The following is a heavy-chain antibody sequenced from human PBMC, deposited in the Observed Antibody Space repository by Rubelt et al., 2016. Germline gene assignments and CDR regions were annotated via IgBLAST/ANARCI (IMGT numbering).Heavy chain of an antibody. J-gene: IGHJ4*02. CDR1: GGSFSGYY. CDR2: INHSGST. Sequence: QVQLQQWGAGLLKPSETLSLTCAVYGGSFSGYYWSWIRQPPGKGLEWIGEINHSGSTNYNPYLKSRVTISVDTSNNQFSLKLSSVTAADTAVYYCARGKEGLGVTMMDYWGQGTLVTVSS. CDR3: ARGKEGLGVTMMDY. D-gene: IGHD3-22*01. V-gene: IGHV4-34*01.